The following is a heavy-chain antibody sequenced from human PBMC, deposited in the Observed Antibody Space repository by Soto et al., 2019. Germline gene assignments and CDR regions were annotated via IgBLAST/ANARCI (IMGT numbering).Heavy chain of an antibody. CDR3: AYLPCSGGSCYWFSFSGMDV. CDR2: IYWDDAK. D-gene: IGHD2-15*01. Sequence: ITLRESVLTLGNPTQPPTRPSPFSGSSLAPGGVGVAWILRPQGKALEWLALIYWDDAKRYRPSLESRLTITKDTSKNQVVLTTTNMDSVDTATYYCAYLPCSGGSCYWFSFSGMDVWGQGTTVTVSS. J-gene: IGHJ6*02. V-gene: IGHV2-5*02. CDR1: GSSLAPGGVG.